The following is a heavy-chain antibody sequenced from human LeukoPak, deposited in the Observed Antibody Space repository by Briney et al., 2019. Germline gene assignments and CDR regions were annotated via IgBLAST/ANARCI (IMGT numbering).Heavy chain of an antibody. CDR3: AREKLWFGDPGGPFGPEVIDY. V-gene: IGHV4-39*02. CDR2: FYNSGST. J-gene: IGHJ4*02. Sequence: SETLSLTCTVSGGSISRTNYYWGWIRQPPGKGLEWIGSFYNSGSTYYNPSLKSRVTISVDTSKSQFSLKLTSVTAADTAVYYCAREKLWFGDPGGPFGPEVIDYWGQGTLVTVSS. CDR1: GGSISRTNYY. D-gene: IGHD3-10*01.